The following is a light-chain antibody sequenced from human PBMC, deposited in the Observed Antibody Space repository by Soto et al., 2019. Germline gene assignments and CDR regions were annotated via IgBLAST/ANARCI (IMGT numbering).Light chain of an antibody. CDR3: QQYDNLPLT. CDR2: DAS. V-gene: IGKV1-39*01. CDR1: QGISTY. Sequence: DIQMTQSPSSLSASVGDRVTITCRASQGISTYLVWYQQRQGRAPKLLIYDASSLLSGVPSRFSGSGSGTDFTLTISSLQPEDFATYYCQQYDNLPLTFGGGTKVEIK. J-gene: IGKJ4*01.